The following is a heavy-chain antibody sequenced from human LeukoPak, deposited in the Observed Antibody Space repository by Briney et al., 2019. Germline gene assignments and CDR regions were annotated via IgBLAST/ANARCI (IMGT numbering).Heavy chain of an antibody. V-gene: IGHV3-30*04. CDR2: ISYDRSNK. J-gene: IGHJ4*02. Sequence: GGSLRLSCAASGFTFSSYAMHWVRQAPGKGLEWVAVISYDRSNKYYADSVKGRFTISRDNSKNTLYLQMNSLRAEDTAVYYCARGSSSWYDPFDYWGQGTLVTVSS. CDR1: GFTFSSYA. CDR3: ARGSSSWYDPFDY. D-gene: IGHD6-13*01.